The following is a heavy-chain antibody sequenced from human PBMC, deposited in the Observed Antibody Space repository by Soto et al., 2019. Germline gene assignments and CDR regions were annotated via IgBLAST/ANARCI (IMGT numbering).Heavy chain of an antibody. D-gene: IGHD3-3*01. V-gene: IGHV3-49*03. J-gene: IGHJ3*02. CDR2: IRSKAYGGTT. Sequence: GGSLRLSCTASGFTFGDYAMSWFRQAPGKGLEWVGFIRSKAYGGTTEYAASVKGRFTISRDDSKSIAYLQMNSLKTEDTAVYYCTRDLLRFLEDAFDIWGQGTMVTVSS. CDR1: GFTFGDYA. CDR3: TRDLLRFLEDAFDI.